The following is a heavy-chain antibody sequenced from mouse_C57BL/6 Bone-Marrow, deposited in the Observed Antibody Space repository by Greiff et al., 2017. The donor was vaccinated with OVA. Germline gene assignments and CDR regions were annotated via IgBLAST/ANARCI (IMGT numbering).Heavy chain of an antibody. CDR3: AREPGGQLRLQDG. CDR1: GYTFTSYG. V-gene: IGHV1-81*01. D-gene: IGHD3-2*02. J-gene: IGHJ2*01. CDR2: IYPRSGNT. Sequence: QVQLQQPGAELARPGASVKLSCTASGYTFTSYGISWVKQRPGQGLEWIGEIYPRSGNTYYNEKFKGKATLTADTSSSTAYMELRSLTSDDSAVYDCAREPGGQLRLQDGWGQGTTLTVST.